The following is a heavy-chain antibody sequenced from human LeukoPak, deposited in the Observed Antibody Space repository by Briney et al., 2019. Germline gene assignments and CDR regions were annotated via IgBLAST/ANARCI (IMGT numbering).Heavy chain of an antibody. J-gene: IGHJ4*02. D-gene: IGHD5-12*01. CDR3: ARGDSGYDYGFDN. Sequence: SVKLSCKASGGTFSIHAISGVRQAPGRGLGWVGGIIPIFGTTNYAQKFQGRVTITTDESTSTGYMELKSLRSDDTAVYYCARGDSGYDYGFDNWRQPTLVSDPS. CDR1: GGTFSIHA. CDR2: IIPIFGTT. V-gene: IGHV1-69*05.